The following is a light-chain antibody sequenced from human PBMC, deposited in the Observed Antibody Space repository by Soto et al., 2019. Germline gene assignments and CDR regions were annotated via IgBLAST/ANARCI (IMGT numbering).Light chain of an antibody. CDR3: QQRSTWPRT. V-gene: IGKV3-11*01. J-gene: IGKJ4*01. Sequence: EIVLTQSPATLSLSPGERATLSCRASQSISSYLVWYQQKPGQAPRLLIYDASKRATGIPDRFSGSGSGTDFTLSISSLGPEDFAVYYCQQRSTWPRTFGGGTKVEI. CDR2: DAS. CDR1: QSISSY.